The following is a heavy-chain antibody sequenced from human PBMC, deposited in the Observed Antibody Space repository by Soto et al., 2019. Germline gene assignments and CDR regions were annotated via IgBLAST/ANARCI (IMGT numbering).Heavy chain of an antibody. J-gene: IGHJ4*02. D-gene: IGHD2-21*01. CDR2: INPSGGST. Sequence: ASVKVSCKASGYRFATYQMHWVRQAPGQALEWMGTINPSGGSTSYAQRFQGRVTMTRDTSTSTVYMQLSSLRSEDTALYYCARGGSNCWYFDYWGQGTLVTVSS. CDR1: GYRFATYQ. CDR3: ARGGSNCWYFDY. V-gene: IGHV1-46*01.